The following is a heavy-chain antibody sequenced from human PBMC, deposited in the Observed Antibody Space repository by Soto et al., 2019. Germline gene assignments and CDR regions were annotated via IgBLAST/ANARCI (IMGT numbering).Heavy chain of an antibody. CDR3: ARKVPGSTTRPDYWYFDL. CDR1: GFTFISYA. V-gene: IGHV3-23*01. Sequence: EVQLLDSGGGLVQPGGSLRLSCAASGFTFISYAMNWVRQAPGKGLQWVSAISGGGDATFYADSVKGRFTISRDNSRNTVTLPMNSLGADGPAVYYCARKVPGSTTRPDYWYFDLWGRGTLVTVSS. J-gene: IGHJ2*01. CDR2: ISGGGDAT. D-gene: IGHD3-10*01.